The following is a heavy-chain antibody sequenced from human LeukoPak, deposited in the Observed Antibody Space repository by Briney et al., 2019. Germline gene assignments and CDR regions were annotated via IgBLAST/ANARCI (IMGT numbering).Heavy chain of an antibody. Sequence: SGGSLRLSCAASGFIFSSYGMSWVRQAPGKGLEWVSAIETGGASTYYADSVKGRFSISRDNSKNTLYLQMNSLRAEDTAVYYCAKMHGSGTLFAYYFDYWGQGTLVTVSS. D-gene: IGHD3-10*01. V-gene: IGHV3-23*05. CDR2: IETGGAST. CDR1: GFIFSSYG. CDR3: AKMHGSGTLFAYYFDY. J-gene: IGHJ4*02.